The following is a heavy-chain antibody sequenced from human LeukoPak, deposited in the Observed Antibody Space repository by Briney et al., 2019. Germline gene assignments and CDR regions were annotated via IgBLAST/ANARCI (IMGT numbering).Heavy chain of an antibody. CDR1: GGSISTYH. CDR2: INWSGYT. V-gene: IGHV4-59*01. CDR3: AREYSSFEY. Sequence: PSETLSLTCTVSGGSISTYHWSWIRQPPGKGLEWVGYINWSGYTDYNPSLKSRVTISVDTSKNHFSLKLRSVTAADTAVYYCAREYSSFEYWGQGILVTVSS. J-gene: IGHJ4*02. D-gene: IGHD6-19*01.